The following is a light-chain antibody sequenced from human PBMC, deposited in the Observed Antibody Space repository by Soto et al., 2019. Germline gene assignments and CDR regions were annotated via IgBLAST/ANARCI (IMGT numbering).Light chain of an antibody. CDR1: SSDVGGYNY. Sequence: QSALTQPASVSGSPGQSITISCTGTSSDVGGYNYVSWYQQHPGKAPKLMIYEVSNRPSGVSNRFSGSKSGNTASLTISGLRAEDEADYYCTSYTSSGTPYVVFCGGTKLTVL. V-gene: IGLV2-14*01. CDR2: EVS. CDR3: TSYTSSGTPYVV. J-gene: IGLJ2*01.